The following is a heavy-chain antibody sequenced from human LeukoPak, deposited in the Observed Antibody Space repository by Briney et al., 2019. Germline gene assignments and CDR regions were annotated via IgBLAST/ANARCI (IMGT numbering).Heavy chain of an antibody. Sequence: GASVKVSCKASGGTFSSYAINWVRQATGQGLEWMGWMNPNSGNTGYAQKFQGRVTITRNTSISTAYMELSSLRSEDTAVYYCARGRLGGSYYIDYWGQGTLVTVSS. CDR1: GGTFSSYA. CDR2: MNPNSGNT. CDR3: ARGRLGGSYYIDY. D-gene: IGHD1-26*01. V-gene: IGHV1-8*03. J-gene: IGHJ4*02.